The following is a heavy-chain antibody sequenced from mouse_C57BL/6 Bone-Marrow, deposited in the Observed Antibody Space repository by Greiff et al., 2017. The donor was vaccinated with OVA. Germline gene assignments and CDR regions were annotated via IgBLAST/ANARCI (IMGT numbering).Heavy chain of an antibody. CDR3: AKKDRLGPWFAY. Sequence: VMLVESGPGLVQPSQSLSITCTVSGFSLTSYGVHWVRQSPGKGLEWLGVIWRGGSTDYNAAFMSRLSITKDNSKSQVFFKMNSLQADDTAIYYCAKKDRLGPWFAYWGQGTLVTVSA. V-gene: IGHV2-5*01. CDR2: IWRGGST. D-gene: IGHD4-1*01. J-gene: IGHJ3*01. CDR1: GFSLTSYG.